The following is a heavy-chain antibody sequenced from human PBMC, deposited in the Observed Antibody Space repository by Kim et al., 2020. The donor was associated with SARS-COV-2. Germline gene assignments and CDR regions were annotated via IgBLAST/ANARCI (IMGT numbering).Heavy chain of an antibody. D-gene: IGHD5-18*01. V-gene: IGHV3-21*01. CDR2: ISSSSYI. CDR3: ARGDGEVQLWLAWFDY. Sequence: GGSLRLSCAASGFTFSSYSMNWVRQAPGKGLEWVSSISSSSYIYYADSVKGRFTISRDNAKNSLYLQMNSLRAEDTAVYYCARGDGEVQLWLAWFDYWGQGTLVTVSS. J-gene: IGHJ4*02. CDR1: GFTFSSYS.